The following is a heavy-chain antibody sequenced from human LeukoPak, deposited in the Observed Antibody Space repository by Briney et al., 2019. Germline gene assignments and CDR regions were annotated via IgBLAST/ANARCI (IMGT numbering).Heavy chain of an antibody. CDR1: GFTLSSYS. CDR3: ARLDTATAVPDY. CDR2: ISSSSSYI. D-gene: IGHD5-18*01. Sequence: GGSLRLSCAASGFTLSSYSMNWVRQAPGKGLEWVSSISSSSSYIYYADSVKGRFTISRDNAKNSLYLQMNSLRAEDTAVYYCARLDTATAVPDYWGQGTLVTVSS. V-gene: IGHV3-21*01. J-gene: IGHJ4*02.